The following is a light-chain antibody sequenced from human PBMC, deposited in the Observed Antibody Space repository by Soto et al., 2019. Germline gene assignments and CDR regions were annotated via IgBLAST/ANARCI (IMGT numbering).Light chain of an antibody. CDR1: QNILYTSNNKNY. J-gene: IGKJ1*01. Sequence: DIVLTQSPESLAVSLGERATINCKSIQNILYTSNNKNYLAWYQQKVGQPPRLLISWTSTRESGVPDRFSGSGSGTDFTLTISSLQAEDVAVYFCQQYFNTPRTFGQGTRVEV. CDR3: QQYFNTPRT. V-gene: IGKV4-1*01. CDR2: WTS.